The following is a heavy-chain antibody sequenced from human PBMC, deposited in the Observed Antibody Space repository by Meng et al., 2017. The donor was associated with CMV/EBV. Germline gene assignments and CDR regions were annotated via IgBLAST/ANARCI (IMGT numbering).Heavy chain of an antibody. CDR3: ARVTGYCSSTSCPNWFDP. Sequence: SETLSLTCTVSGGSVSSGSSYWSWIRQPPGKGLEWIGYIYYSRSTNYNPSLKSRVTISVDTSKNQFSLKLSSVTAADTAVYDCARVTGYCSSTSCPNWFDPWGQGTLVTVSS. D-gene: IGHD2-2*01. CDR2: IYYSRST. J-gene: IGHJ5*02. V-gene: IGHV4-61*01. CDR1: GGSVSSGSSY.